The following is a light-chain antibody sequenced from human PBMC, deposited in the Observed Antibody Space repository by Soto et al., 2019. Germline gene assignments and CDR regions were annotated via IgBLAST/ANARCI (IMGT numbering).Light chain of an antibody. CDR1: PSVSSSY. V-gene: IGKV3-20*01. CDR2: GAS. Sequence: EIVLTQSPGTLSLSPGERVTLSCRASPSVSSSYLAWYQQKPGQAPRLLFYGASRRATGIPDRFSVGQSGTDFTLTVSRLEPEDFVVYFCQYYGSSPYTFGQGTKLEI. CDR3: QYYGSSPYT. J-gene: IGKJ2*01.